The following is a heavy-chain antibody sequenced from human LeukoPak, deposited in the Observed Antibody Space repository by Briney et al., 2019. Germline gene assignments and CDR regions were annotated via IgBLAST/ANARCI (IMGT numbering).Heavy chain of an antibody. CDR2: IYYSGST. CDR3: VYGTRPVDYYDFWSGPGWFDP. CDR1: GGSISGSSYY. Sequence: PSETLSLTCTVSGGSISGSSYYWGWIRQPPGKGLEWIGSIYYSGSTYYNPSLKSRVTISVDTSKNQFSLKLSSVTAADTAVYYCVYGTRPVDYYDFWSGPGWFDPWGQGTLVTVSS. V-gene: IGHV4-39*01. J-gene: IGHJ5*02. D-gene: IGHD3-3*01.